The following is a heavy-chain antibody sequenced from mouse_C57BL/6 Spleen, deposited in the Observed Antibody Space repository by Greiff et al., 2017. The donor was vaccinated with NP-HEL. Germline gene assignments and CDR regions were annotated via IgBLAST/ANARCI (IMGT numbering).Heavy chain of an antibody. CDR2: IYPGSGST. V-gene: IGHV1-55*01. Sequence: QVQLQQPGAELVKPGASVKMSCKASGYTFTSYWITWVKQRPGQGLEWIGDIYPGSGSTNYNQTFKSKATLTVDTSSSTAYMQLSSLTSEDSAVYYCARSGDKRLGAMDYWGQGTSVTVSS. CDR1: GYTFTSYW. J-gene: IGHJ4*01. CDR3: ARSGDKRLGAMDY. D-gene: IGHD3-1*01.